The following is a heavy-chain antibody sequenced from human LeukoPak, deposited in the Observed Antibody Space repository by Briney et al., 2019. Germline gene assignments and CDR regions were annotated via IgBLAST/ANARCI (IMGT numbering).Heavy chain of an antibody. CDR3: ARDIVVVPAAGFDP. CDR2: ISGSGGST. Sequence: GGSLRLSCAASGFTFSSYAMSWVRQAPGKGLEWVSAISGSGGSTYYADSVKGRFTTSRDNSKNTLHLQMNSLRAEDTAVYYCARDIVVVPAAGFDPRGQGTLVTVSS. V-gene: IGHV3-23*01. J-gene: IGHJ5*02. CDR1: GFTFSSYA. D-gene: IGHD2-2*01.